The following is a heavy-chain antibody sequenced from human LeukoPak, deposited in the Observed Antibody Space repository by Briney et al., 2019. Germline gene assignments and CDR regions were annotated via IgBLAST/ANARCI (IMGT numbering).Heavy chain of an antibody. CDR1: GFTFSNYG. CDR2: IRYDGSNK. Sequence: GGSLRLSCAASGFTFSNYGMHWVRQAPVKGLEWVAFIRYDGSNKYYADSVKGRFTISRDNSKNTLYLQMNSLRAVDTAVYYCAKDLALVIIDWGQGTLVTVSS. V-gene: IGHV3-30*02. J-gene: IGHJ4*02. D-gene: IGHD3-9*01. CDR3: AKDLALVIID.